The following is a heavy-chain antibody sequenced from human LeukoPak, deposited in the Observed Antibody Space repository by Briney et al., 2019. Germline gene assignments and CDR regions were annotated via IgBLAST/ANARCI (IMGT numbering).Heavy chain of an antibody. CDR3: ARDGPPAGAGDFDY. D-gene: IGHD3-10*01. CDR1: GFTLSSSS. CDR2: IGSMVI. J-gene: IGHJ4*02. Sequence: GGSLRLSCAPSGFTLSSSSMGWVRQAQGEGREWVSYIGSMVIYADSVRGLFTIARDNAENSLYLQINSLRPEDTAVYYCARDGPPAGAGDFDYLGQGAPVTVSS. V-gene: IGHV3-48*01.